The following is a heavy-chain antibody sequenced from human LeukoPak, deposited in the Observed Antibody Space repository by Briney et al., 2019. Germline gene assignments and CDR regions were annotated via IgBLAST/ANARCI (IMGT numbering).Heavy chain of an antibody. D-gene: IGHD2-15*01. J-gene: IGHJ3*02. V-gene: IGHV1-69*02. CDR3: ARGRGCSGGSCYSGHLDAFDI. CDR2: IIPILSIA. CDR1: GGTFSSYT. Sequence: SVKVSCKASGGTFSSYTISWVRQAPGQGLEWKGRIIPILSIANYAQKFQGRVTITADKSTSTAYMELSSLRSEDTAVYYCARGRGCSGGSCYSGHLDAFDIWGQGTMVTVSS.